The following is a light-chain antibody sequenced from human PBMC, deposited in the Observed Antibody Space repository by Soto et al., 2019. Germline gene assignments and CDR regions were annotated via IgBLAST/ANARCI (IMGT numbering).Light chain of an antibody. J-gene: IGKJ4*01. Sequence: IQLTQSPSSLSASVGDSFTITCRASQGISSYLAWYQQKPGKAPKLLIYAASTLQSGVPSRFSGSGSGTDFTLTISSLQPEDFATYYCQQLNSYPVTVGGGTKVDIK. CDR1: QGISSY. CDR2: AAS. V-gene: IGKV1-9*01. CDR3: QQLNSYPVT.